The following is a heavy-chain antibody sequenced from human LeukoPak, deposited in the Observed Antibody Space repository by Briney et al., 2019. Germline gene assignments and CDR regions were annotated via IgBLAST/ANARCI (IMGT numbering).Heavy chain of an antibody. J-gene: IGHJ4*02. CDR1: GGSISSYY. V-gene: IGHV4-59*01. CDR3: ARCRLGEKLRPSGY. CDR2: IYYSGST. Sequence: PSETLSLTCTVSGGSISSYYWSWIRQPPGKGLEWIGYIYYSGSTNYNPSLKSRVTISVDTSKNQFSLKLSSVTAADTGVYYCARCRLGEKLRPSGYWGQGSLVSVSS. D-gene: IGHD3-10*01.